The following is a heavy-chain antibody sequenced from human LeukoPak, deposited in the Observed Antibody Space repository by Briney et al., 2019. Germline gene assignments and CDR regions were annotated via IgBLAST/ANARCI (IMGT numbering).Heavy chain of an antibody. Sequence: KTSETLSLTCTVPGGSISSYYWSWIRQPPGKGLEWIGYIYYSGSTNYNPSLKSRVTISVDTSKNQFSLKLSSVTAADTAVYYCARADLCSGGSCYFYFDYWGQGTLVTVSS. CDR3: ARADLCSGGSCYFYFDY. D-gene: IGHD2-15*01. J-gene: IGHJ4*02. CDR1: GGSISSYY. CDR2: IYYSGST. V-gene: IGHV4-59*01.